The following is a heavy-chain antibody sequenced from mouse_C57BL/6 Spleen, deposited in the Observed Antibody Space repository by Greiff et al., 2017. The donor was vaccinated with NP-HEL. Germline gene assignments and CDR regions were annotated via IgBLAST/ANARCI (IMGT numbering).Heavy chain of an antibody. CDR1: GYTFTSYW. V-gene: IGHV1-52*01. CDR3: ARGGANWDAMDY. Sequence: VKLQQPGAELVRPGSSVKLSCKASGYTFTSYWMHWVKQRPIQGLEWIGNIDPSDSETHYNQKFKDKATLTVDKSSSTAYMQLSSLTSEDSAVYYCARGGANWDAMDYWGQGTSVTVSS. D-gene: IGHD4-1*01. J-gene: IGHJ4*01. CDR2: IDPSDSET.